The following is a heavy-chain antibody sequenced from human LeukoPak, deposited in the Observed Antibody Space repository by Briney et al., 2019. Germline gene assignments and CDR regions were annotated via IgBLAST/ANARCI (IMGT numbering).Heavy chain of an antibody. V-gene: IGHV1-2*02. CDR3: ARLTTLITPYAFDI. J-gene: IGHJ3*02. Sequence: ASVKVSCKASGYTFSDYYMHWVRQAPGQGVEWMGWMNPKSGDTQYAQRFQGRVTMTRDTSISTAYMELSRMSSDDTAVYYCARLTTLITPYAFDIWGQGTMVTVSS. D-gene: IGHD4-23*01. CDR2: MNPKSGDT. CDR1: GYTFSDYY.